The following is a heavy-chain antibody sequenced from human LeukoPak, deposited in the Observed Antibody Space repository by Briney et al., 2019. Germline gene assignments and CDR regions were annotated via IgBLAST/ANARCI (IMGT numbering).Heavy chain of an antibody. Sequence: GGSLRLSCAASGFTVSSNYMSWVRQAPGKGLEWVSVIYSGGSTYYADSVKGRFTISRDNSKNTLYLQMNSLRAEDTAVYYCARAREVTADTMVRGVMAFDYWGQGTLVTVSS. CDR2: IYSGGST. CDR3: ARAREVTADTMVRGVMAFDY. CDR1: GFTVSSNY. J-gene: IGHJ4*02. V-gene: IGHV3-66*01. D-gene: IGHD3-10*01.